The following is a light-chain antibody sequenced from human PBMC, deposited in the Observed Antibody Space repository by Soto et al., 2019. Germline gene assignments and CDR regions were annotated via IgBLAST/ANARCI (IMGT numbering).Light chain of an antibody. Sequence: DIQVTQSPSSLSVSVGDRVTITCRASQSISNSLNWYQQKPGKAPNLLIYATSSLQGGVPSRFSGSGSGTDFTLSINSLQPEVFATYYCQQSFSIPLTFGGGTNVEI. CDR3: QQSFSIPLT. CDR1: QSISNS. J-gene: IGKJ4*01. CDR2: ATS. V-gene: IGKV1-39*01.